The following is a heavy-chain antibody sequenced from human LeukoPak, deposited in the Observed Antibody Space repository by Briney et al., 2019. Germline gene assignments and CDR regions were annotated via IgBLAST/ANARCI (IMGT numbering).Heavy chain of an antibody. J-gene: IGHJ5*02. D-gene: IGHD3-22*01. V-gene: IGHV7-4-1*02. CDR2: INTNTGNP. Sequence: PGASVKVSCKASGYTFTSYDINWVRQAPGQGLEWMGWINTNTGNPTYAQGFTGRFVFSLDTSVSTAYLQISSLKAEDTAVYYCATKQTYYYDSSAFSWGQGTLVTVSS. CDR3: ATKQTYYYDSSAFS. CDR1: GYTFTSYD.